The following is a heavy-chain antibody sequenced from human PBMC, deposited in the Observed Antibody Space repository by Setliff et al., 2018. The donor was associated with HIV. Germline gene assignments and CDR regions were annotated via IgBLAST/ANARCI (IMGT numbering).Heavy chain of an antibody. CDR1: GYSITSGYY. J-gene: IGHJ2*01. CDR3: ARRPGYDFWSDSYQWYFDL. V-gene: IGHV4-38-2*01. CDR2: IYHSGST. Sequence: SETLSLTCAVSGYSITSGYYWGWIRQPPGKGLAWIASIYHSGSTNYNPSLKSRVTISVDKSKNQFSLKLSSVTAADTAVYYCARRPGYDFWSDSYQWYFDLWGRGTLVTVSS. D-gene: IGHD3-3*01.